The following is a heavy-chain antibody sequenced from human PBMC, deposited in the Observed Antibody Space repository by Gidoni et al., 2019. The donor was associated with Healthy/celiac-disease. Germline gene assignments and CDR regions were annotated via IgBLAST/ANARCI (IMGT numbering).Heavy chain of an antibody. Sequence: QVQLQESGPGLVKPSETLSLTCTVSGGSISSYYWSWIRQPPGKGLEWIGYIYYSGSTNYNPSLKSRVTISVDTSKNQFSLKLSSVTAADTAVYYCARAAKGDFWSGLHAFDIWGQGTMVTVSS. CDR1: GGSISSYY. J-gene: IGHJ3*02. D-gene: IGHD3-3*01. CDR2: IYYSGST. V-gene: IGHV4-59*01. CDR3: ARAAKGDFWSGLHAFDI.